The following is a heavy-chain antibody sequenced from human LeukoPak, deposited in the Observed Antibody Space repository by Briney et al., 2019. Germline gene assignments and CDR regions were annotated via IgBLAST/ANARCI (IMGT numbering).Heavy chain of an antibody. J-gene: IGHJ4*02. CDR2: INPNSGGT. Sequence: ASVKVSCKASGYTFTGYYMHWVRQAPGQGLEWMGWINPNSGGTNYAQKFQGRVTMNRDTSISTAYMELSRLRSDDTAVYYCARPRYYGSGSYYNADPRFDYWGQGTLSPSPQ. V-gene: IGHV1-2*02. D-gene: IGHD3-10*01. CDR1: GYTFTGYY. CDR3: ARPRYYGSGSYYNADPRFDY.